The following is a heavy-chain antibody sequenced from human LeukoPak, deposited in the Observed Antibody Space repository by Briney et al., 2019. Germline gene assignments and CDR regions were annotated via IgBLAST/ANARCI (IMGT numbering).Heavy chain of an antibody. D-gene: IGHD1-1*01. V-gene: IGHV3-23*01. Sequence: HAGGSLRLSCAASGFTFSNYAMRWVRQAPGKGLEWVSGISGSGDSTYYADSVKGRFTISRDNAKTSLYLQMNSLRAEDTAVYYCARLPKLCLLPYFDYWGQGTLVTVSS. CDR3: ARLPKLCLLPYFDY. J-gene: IGHJ4*02. CDR2: ISGSGDST. CDR1: GFTFSNYA.